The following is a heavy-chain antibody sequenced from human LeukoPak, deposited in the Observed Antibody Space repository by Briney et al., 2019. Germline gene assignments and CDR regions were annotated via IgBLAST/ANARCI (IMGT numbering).Heavy chain of an antibody. D-gene: IGHD1-7*01. V-gene: IGHV4-59*08. CDR3: ARRYNWNYVDYFEY. J-gene: IGHJ4*02. CDR2: IYYSGST. CDR1: GGSISSYY. Sequence: SETLSLTCTVSGGSISSYYWSWIRQPPGKGLEWIGYIYYSGSTNYNPSLKSRVTISVDTSKNQFSLKLSCVTAADTAVYYCARRYNWNYVDYFEYWGQGTLVTVSS.